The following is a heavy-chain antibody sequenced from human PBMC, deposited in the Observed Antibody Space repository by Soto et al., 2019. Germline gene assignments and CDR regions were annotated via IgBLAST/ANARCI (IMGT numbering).Heavy chain of an antibody. Sequence: ASVKVSCKPSGYTLNTYYLHWVRQAPGQGLEWMGIIHPSGGGSTYAQKFLGRVTMTRDTSTSTVFMELSSLRSADTAVYYSARGGHIAVVTASFDYWGQGTLVTVSS. D-gene: IGHD2-21*02. CDR3: ARGGHIAVVTASFDY. V-gene: IGHV1-46*02. J-gene: IGHJ4*02. CDR1: GYTLNTYY. CDR2: IHPSGGGS.